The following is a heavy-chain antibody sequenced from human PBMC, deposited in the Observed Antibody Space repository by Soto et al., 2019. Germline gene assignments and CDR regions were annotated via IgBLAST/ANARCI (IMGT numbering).Heavy chain of an antibody. CDR2: ISPNSGGT. D-gene: IGHD1-26*01. V-gene: IGHV1-2*02. CDR3: GKGRSGDVGVFY. J-gene: IGHJ4*02. CDR1: GYSFTGYY. Sequence: QVQLVQSGAEVKKSGASVKISCKASGYSFTGYYIHWVRQAPGQGFEWMGEISPNSGGTKYAQKFQGRVTMTRDTSITTGYMDVSNLSPDDTAVYYCGKGRSGDVGVFYWGQGTLVTLYS.